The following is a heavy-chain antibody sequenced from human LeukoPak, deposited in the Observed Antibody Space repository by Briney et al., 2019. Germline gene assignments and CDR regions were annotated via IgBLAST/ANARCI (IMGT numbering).Heavy chain of an antibody. J-gene: IGHJ4*02. CDR3: AREGSGYDLGDY. CDR1: GGSFSGYY. CDR2: ISHSGST. Sequence: KPSETLSLTCAVYGGSFSGYYWSWIRQPPGKGLEWIGEISHSGSTNYNPSLKSRVTISVDTSKNQFSLKLSSVTAADTAVYYCAREGSGYDLGDYWGQGTLVTVSS. V-gene: IGHV4-34*01. D-gene: IGHD5-12*01.